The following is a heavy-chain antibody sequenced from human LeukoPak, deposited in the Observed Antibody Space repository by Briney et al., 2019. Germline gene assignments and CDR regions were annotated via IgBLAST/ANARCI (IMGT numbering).Heavy chain of an antibody. CDR1: GFTFDDYA. CDR2: ISWNSGSI. V-gene: IGHV3-9*01. D-gene: IGHD5-18*01. Sequence: GGSLRLSCAASGFTFDDYAMHWVRQAPGKGLEWVSGISWNSGSIGYADSVKGRFTISRDNAKNSLYLQMNSLRAEDTALYYCAKDIQPYTAMVREGWFDPWGQGTLVTVSS. J-gene: IGHJ5*02. CDR3: AKDIQPYTAMVREGWFDP.